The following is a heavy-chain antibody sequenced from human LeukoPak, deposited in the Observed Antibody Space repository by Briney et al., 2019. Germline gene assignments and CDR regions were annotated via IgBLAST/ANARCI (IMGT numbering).Heavy chain of an antibody. D-gene: IGHD5-18*01. J-gene: IGHJ4*02. CDR3: IYGYTLDF. CDR2: IYSGGST. Sequence: SGGSLRLSCAASGFTVSSTYMNWVRQAPGKGLEWVSVIYSGGSTNYADSVKGRFTISRDNSKNTLHLQMNSLRAEDTAVYYCIYGYTLDFWGQGTLVTVSS. CDR1: GFTVSSTY. V-gene: IGHV3-53*01.